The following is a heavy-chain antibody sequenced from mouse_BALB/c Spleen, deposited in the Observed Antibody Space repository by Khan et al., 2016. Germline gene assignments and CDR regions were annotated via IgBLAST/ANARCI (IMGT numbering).Heavy chain of an antibody. CDR1: GFDFSRYW. CDR3: ARAGYYVYLAY. Sequence: EVKLLESGGGLVQPGGSLKLSCAASGFDFSRYWMSWVRQAPGKGLEWIGEINPDSSTINYTQSLKEKFISSRDNAKNTPYLQMSKVRSEDTALYYCARAGYYVYLAYWGQGTLVTVSA. V-gene: IGHV4-1*02. D-gene: IGHD1-1*01. J-gene: IGHJ3*01. CDR2: INPDSSTI.